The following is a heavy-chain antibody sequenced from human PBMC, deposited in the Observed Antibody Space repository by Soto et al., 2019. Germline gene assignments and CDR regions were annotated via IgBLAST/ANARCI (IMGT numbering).Heavy chain of an antibody. CDR3: ARDGYSYGPYYYYGMDV. CDR1: GYTFTSYG. J-gene: IGHJ6*02. V-gene: IGHV1-18*04. D-gene: IGHD5-18*01. Sequence: QVQLVQSGAEVKKPGASVKVSCKASGYTFTSYGISWVRQAPGQGLEWMGWISAYNGNTNYAQKLQGRVTMTTDTSTSTAYRELRSLRSDDTAVYYCARDGYSYGPYYYYGMDVWGQGTTVTVSS. CDR2: ISAYNGNT.